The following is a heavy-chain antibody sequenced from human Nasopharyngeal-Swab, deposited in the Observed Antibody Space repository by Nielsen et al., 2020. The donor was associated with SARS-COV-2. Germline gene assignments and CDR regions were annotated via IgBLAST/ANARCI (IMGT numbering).Heavy chain of an antibody. D-gene: IGHD2-2*01. Sequence: VRQAPGKGLERMGEIYHRGSTNYNPSLKSRVTISVDKSKNQFSLKLSSVTAADTAVYYCARERLGYCSSTSCYGGERYYYYYYMDVWGKGTTVTVSS. CDR2: IYHRGST. J-gene: IGHJ6*03. CDR3: ARERLGYCSSTSCYGGERYYYYYYMDV. V-gene: IGHV4-4*02.